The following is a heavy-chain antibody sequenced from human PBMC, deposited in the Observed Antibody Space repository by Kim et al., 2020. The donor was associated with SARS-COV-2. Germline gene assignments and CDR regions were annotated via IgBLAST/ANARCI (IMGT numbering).Heavy chain of an antibody. CDR2: IYYSGST. V-gene: IGHV4-31*03. J-gene: IGHJ5*02. Sequence: SETLSLTCTVSGGYISSGGYYWSWIRQHPGKGLEWIGYIYYSGSTYYNPSLKSRVTISVDTSKNQFSLKLSSVTAADTAVYYCARIVAPSFYYWFDPWGQGTLVTVSS. CDR3: ARIVAPSFYYWFDP. CDR1: GGYISSGGYY. D-gene: IGHD5-12*01.